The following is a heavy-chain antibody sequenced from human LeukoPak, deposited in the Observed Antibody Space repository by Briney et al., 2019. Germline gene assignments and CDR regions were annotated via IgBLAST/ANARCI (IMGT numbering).Heavy chain of an antibody. CDR3: ARDNGWSADF. CDR1: GFAFSRYS. J-gene: IGHJ4*02. Sequence: GSLSLSCAASGFAFSRYSMNWVRQAPGKGLEWVSSISYSGPHMFYADSVRGRFTISRDNSKNILYLQMNSLRAEDTAVYYCARDNGWSADFWGQGTLVTVSS. CDR2: ISYSGPHM. D-gene: IGHD2-15*01. V-gene: IGHV3-21*04.